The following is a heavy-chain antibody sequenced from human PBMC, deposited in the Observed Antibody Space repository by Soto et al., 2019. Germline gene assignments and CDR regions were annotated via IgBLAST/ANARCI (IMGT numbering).Heavy chain of an antibody. J-gene: IGHJ6*02. Sequence: EASVKVSCKASGYTFTSYGISWVRQAPGQGLEWMGWISAYNGNTNYAQKLQGRVTMTTDTSTSTAYMELRSLRSDDTAVYYCARITNENYDFWSGYSWYYYYGMDVWGQGTTVTVSS. CDR2: ISAYNGNT. D-gene: IGHD3-3*01. V-gene: IGHV1-18*01. CDR1: GYTFTSYG. CDR3: ARITNENYDFWSGYSWYYYYGMDV.